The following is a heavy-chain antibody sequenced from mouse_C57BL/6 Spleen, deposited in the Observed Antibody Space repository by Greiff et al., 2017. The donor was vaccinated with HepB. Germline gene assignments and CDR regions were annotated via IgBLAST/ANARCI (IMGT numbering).Heavy chain of an antibody. D-gene: IGHD2-5*01. J-gene: IGHJ4*01. Sequence: VKLQESGPELVKPGASVKISCKASGYAFSSSWMNWVKQRPGKGLEWIGRIYPGDGDTNYNGKFKGKATLTADKSSSTAYMQLSSLTSEDSAVYFCARAYSNYYAMDYWGQGTSVTVSS. CDR1: GYAFSSSW. V-gene: IGHV1-82*01. CDR3: ARAYSNYYAMDY. CDR2: IYPGDGDT.